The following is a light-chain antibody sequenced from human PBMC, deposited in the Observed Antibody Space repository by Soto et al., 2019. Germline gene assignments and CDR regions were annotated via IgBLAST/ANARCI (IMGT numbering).Light chain of an antibody. CDR2: AAS. Sequence: DMQMPQSPSSLPASEGDRVTITCRASLSIDTFLNWYQQKPGKDPKLLIYAASILQSGVSSRFSGGVSGKEFTLTINSLQPEDFATYYCQQTYSNPFTFGPGTKVDI. CDR3: QQTYSNPFT. CDR1: LSIDTF. V-gene: IGKV1-39*01. J-gene: IGKJ3*01.